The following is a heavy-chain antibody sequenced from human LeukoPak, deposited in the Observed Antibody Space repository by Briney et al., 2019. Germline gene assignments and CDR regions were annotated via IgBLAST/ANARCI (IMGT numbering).Heavy chain of an antibody. V-gene: IGHV4-38-2*02. D-gene: IGHD3-3*01. Sequence: SETLSLTCTVSNTSISGANYWGWVRQPPGKGLEWIATIHHSGRTYYNPSLKSRVTISADTSKNEFSVKLTSVTATDTAVYYCARVTDFWSGYYIRYFDLWGQGSVVTVSS. CDR3: ARVTDFWSGYYIRYFDL. CDR1: NTSISGANY. J-gene: IGHJ5*02. CDR2: IHHSGRT.